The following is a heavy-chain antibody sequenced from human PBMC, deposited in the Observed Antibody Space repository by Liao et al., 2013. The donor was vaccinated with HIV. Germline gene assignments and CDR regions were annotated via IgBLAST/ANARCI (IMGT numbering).Heavy chain of an antibody. V-gene: IGHV4-61*02. D-gene: IGHD2-21*01. CDR2: IFTSGST. J-gene: IGHJ5*02. Sequence: QVQLQESGPGLVKPSQTLSLTCTVSGGSISSGSYYWSWIRQPAGKGLEWIGRIFTSGSTNYNPSLKSRVTISVDTSRNHFSLRLTSVTAADTAVYYCARALPSKGGSGFFVAFDPWGPGTLVTVSS. CDR3: ARALPSKGGSGFFVAFDP. CDR1: GGSISSGSYY.